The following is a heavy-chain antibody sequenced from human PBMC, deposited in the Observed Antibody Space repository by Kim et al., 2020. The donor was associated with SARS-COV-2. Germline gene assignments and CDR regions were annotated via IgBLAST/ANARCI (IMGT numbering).Heavy chain of an antibody. D-gene: IGHD3-10*01. CDR3: ARDRWARGVIGGNWFDP. Sequence: PKSRVNLTVDTSKNQFSLRLSSVTAADTAVYYCARDRWARGVIGGNWFDPWGQGTLVTVSS. V-gene: IGHV4-30-2*05. J-gene: IGHJ5*02.